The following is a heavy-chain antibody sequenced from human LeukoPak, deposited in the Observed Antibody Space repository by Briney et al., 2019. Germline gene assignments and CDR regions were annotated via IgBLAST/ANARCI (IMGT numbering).Heavy chain of an antibody. CDR2: ISHLGDNE. V-gene: IGHV3-30-3*01. Sequence: GGSLRLSCAASGFTFSTYPLHWVRQAPGKGLEWVALISHLGDNEYYADSVKGRSSISRDNSNSTLYLRMNSLRPEDTALYYCAREETYSDILTGYSFFDYWGQGTLVTVSS. CDR3: AREETYSDILTGYSFFDY. J-gene: IGHJ4*02. D-gene: IGHD3-9*01. CDR1: GFTFSTYP.